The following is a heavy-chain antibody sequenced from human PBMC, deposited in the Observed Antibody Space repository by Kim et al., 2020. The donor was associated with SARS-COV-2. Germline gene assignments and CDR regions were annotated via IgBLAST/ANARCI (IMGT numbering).Heavy chain of an antibody. Sequence: IYEQKFQGRVTMTEDKSTDTAYMELISLRSEDTAVYYCAMRIGVIAYRFAPWGQGTPVTVSS. CDR3: AMRIGVIAYRFAP. D-gene: IGHD2-21*01. J-gene: IGHJ5*02. V-gene: IGHV1-24*01.